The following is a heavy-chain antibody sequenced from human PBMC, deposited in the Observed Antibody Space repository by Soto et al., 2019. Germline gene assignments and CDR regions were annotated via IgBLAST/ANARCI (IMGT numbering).Heavy chain of an antibody. D-gene: IGHD4-17*01. CDR3: ARGGYGDYSIRGFDP. V-gene: IGHV4-31*03. J-gene: IGHJ5*02. CDR2: IYYSGNSY. CDR1: GGSISSGGYY. Sequence: QVQLQESGPGLVKPSQTLSLTCTVSGGSISSGGYYWSWIRQHPEKGLEWLGYIYYSGNSYNYNPSRQSRLAISLDVSKSQFSLKLSSVTAADAALYYCARGGYGDYSIRGFDPWGQGILVIVSS.